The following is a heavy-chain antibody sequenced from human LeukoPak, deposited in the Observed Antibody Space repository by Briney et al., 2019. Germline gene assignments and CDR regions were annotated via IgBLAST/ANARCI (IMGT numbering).Heavy chain of an antibody. J-gene: IGHJ6*03. V-gene: IGHV3-30*02. D-gene: IGHD3-10*01. Sequence: GGSLRLSCAASGFTFSSYGMHWVRQAPGKGLEWVAFIRYDGSNKYYADSVKGRFTISRDNSKNTLYLQMNSLRAEDTAVYYCAKDRFRYGSGSYHYMDVWGKGTTVTISS. CDR2: IRYDGSNK. CDR3: AKDRFRYGSGSYHYMDV. CDR1: GFTFSSYG.